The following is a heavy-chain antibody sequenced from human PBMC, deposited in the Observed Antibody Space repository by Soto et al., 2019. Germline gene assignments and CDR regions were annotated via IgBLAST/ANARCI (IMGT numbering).Heavy chain of an antibody. V-gene: IGHV1-69*13. CDR3: ASSSGTTSPSADY. Sequence: SVKVSCKASGGTFSSYAISWVRQAPGQGLEWMGGIIPIFGTANYAQKFQGRVTITADESTSTAYMELSSLRSENTAVYYCASSSGTTSPSADYWGQGTLVTVSS. CDR2: IIPIFGTA. J-gene: IGHJ4*02. D-gene: IGHD1-1*01. CDR1: GGTFSSYA.